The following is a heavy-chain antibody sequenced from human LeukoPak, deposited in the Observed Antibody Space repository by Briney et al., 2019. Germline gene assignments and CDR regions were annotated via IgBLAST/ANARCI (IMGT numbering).Heavy chain of an antibody. Sequence: GGSLRLSCAVSGITLSNYGMSWVRQAPGKGLEWVAGVSDTGGFTNYADSVKGRFTISRDNPKNTLNLQMNSLRVEDTAVYYCARGPRILAAGSYYFDYWGQGSLVTVSS. CDR1: GITLSNYG. D-gene: IGHD6-13*01. J-gene: IGHJ4*02. V-gene: IGHV3-23*01. CDR2: VSDTGGFT. CDR3: ARGPRILAAGSYYFDY.